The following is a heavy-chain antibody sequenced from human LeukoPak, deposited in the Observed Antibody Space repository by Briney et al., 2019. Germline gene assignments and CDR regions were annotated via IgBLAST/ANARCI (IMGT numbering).Heavy chain of an antibody. V-gene: IGHV3-23*01. CDR2: ISGSGGNT. CDR1: GFTFSTYA. J-gene: IGHJ6*02. CDR3: AKALYGMDV. Sequence: GGSLRLSCAASGFTFSTYAMSWVRQAPGKGLEWVSAISGSGGNTYYADSVKGRFTISRGNSKNTLYLQMNSLRAEDTAVYYCAKALYGMDVWGQGTTVTVSS.